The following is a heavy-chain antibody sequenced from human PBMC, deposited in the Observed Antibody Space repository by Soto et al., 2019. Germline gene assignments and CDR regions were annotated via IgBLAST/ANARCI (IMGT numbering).Heavy chain of an antibody. CDR1: GGSISSYY. V-gene: IGHV4-59*01. CDR3: ASRSGYYGYFDY. Sequence: TLSLTCTVSGGSISSYYWSWIRQPPGKGLEWIGYIYYSGSINYNPSLKSRVTISVDTSKNQFSLKLSSVTAADTAVYYCASRSGYYGYFDYWGQGTLVTVSS. D-gene: IGHD3-3*01. CDR2: IYYSGSI. J-gene: IGHJ4*02.